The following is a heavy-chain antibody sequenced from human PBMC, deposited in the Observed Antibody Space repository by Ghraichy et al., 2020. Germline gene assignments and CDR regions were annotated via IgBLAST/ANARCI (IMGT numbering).Heavy chain of an antibody. CDR3: ARTYDYGSGSSNWFDP. V-gene: IGHV4-39*01. CDR1: GGSISSSSGYH. D-gene: IGHD3-10*01. CDR2: IYYSGST. Sequence: SETLSLTCSVSGGSISSSSGYHWGWIRQPPGKGLEWIGSIYYSGSTYYNPSLKSRVTISVDTSKNQFSLKLSSVTAADTAIYYCARTYDYGSGSSNWFDPWGQGTLVSVSS. J-gene: IGHJ5*02.